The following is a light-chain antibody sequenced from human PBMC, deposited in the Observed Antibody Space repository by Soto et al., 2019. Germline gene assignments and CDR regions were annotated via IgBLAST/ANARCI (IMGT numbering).Light chain of an antibody. CDR2: LNSDGSH. CDR3: QTWNTGTHVV. CDR1: SGHSSYA. Sequence: QPVLTQSPSASASLGASVKLTCTLSSGHSSYAIAWHQQQPEKGHRYLMKLNSDGSHNKGDGIPDRFSGSSSGAERYLTISSLQSEDEADYYCQTWNTGTHVVFGGGTKLTVL. J-gene: IGLJ2*01. V-gene: IGLV4-69*01.